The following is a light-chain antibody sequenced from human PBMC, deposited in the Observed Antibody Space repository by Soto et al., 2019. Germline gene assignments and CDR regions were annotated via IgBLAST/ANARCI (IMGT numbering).Light chain of an antibody. CDR2: EVT. CDR1: SSDVGAYDY. J-gene: IGLJ3*02. CDR3: SSVACRNAWV. Sequence: QSALTQPPSASGSPGQSVTISCTGTSSDVGAYDYVSWYQQHAGKAPKLVIYEVTKRPSGVPDRFSGYKSANTASLTVSGLQAEDDADYYGSSVACRNAWVFGGGTKVTVL. V-gene: IGLV2-8*01.